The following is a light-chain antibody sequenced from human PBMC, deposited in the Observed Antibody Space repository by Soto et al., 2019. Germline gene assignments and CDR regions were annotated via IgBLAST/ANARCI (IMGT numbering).Light chain of an antibody. CDR2: EGT. CDR1: SSDVGSYNL. V-gene: IGLV2-23*01. CDR3: CSYAGSSTFYV. Sequence: QSLMTQTSPVSGSPGKSITNSCTGNSSDVGSYNLVSWYQHHPAKAPKLMIYEGTKRPSGISNRFSASKSGNTASLTISGLQAEDEADYFCCSYAGSSTFYVFGTGTKVTVL. J-gene: IGLJ1*01.